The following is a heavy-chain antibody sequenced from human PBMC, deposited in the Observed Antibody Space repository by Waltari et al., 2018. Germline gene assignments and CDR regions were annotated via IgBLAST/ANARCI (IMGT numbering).Heavy chain of an antibody. Sequence: EVQLVESGGGLIQPGGSLRLSCAAAGFPVSSNYRSWVRQAPGKGLEWVSVIYSGGSTYYADSVKGRFTISRDNSKNTLYLQMNSLRAEDTAVYYCAREGIAVAGTGLDYWGQGTLVTVSS. CDR1: GFPVSSNY. CDR2: IYSGGST. V-gene: IGHV3-53*01. D-gene: IGHD6-19*01. J-gene: IGHJ4*02. CDR3: AREGIAVAGTGLDY.